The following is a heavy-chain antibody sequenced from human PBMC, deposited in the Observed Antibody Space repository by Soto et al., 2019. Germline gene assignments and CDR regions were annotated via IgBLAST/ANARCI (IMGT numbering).Heavy chain of an antibody. J-gene: IGHJ6*02. V-gene: IGHV1-3*01. CDR2: INAGNGNT. CDR3: ARTEWDIYSYYAMDV. Sequence: QVQLVQSGAEVKKPGASVKVSCKASGYTFTSYAMHWVRQAPGQRLEWMGWINAGNGNTKYSQKFQGRVTITRDTSASTAYMELSSLRSEDTAVYYWARTEWDIYSYYAMDVWGQGTTVTVSS. D-gene: IGHD1-26*01. CDR1: GYTFTSYA.